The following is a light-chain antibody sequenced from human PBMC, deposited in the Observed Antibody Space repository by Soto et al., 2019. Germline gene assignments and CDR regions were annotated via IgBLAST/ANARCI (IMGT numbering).Light chain of an antibody. Sequence: ESVLTQSPGTLSLSPGERATLSCTASKIIANTYFAWYQQKPGQAPRLLIYGASNRATGIPDRFSGSGSGTDFTLTISRLEPEDSAAYYCQQYGASRSFGPGTKVDIK. CDR1: KIIANTY. CDR3: QQYGASRS. CDR2: GAS. V-gene: IGKV3-20*01. J-gene: IGKJ1*01.